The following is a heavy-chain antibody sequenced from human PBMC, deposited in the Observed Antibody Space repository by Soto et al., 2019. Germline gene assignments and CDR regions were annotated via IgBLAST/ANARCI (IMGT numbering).Heavy chain of an antibody. D-gene: IGHD2-2*02. CDR1: GGSISSGDYY. V-gene: IGHV4-30-4*01. CDR2: IYYSGST. CDR3: ARGPDIVLVPAAIGAFDI. J-gene: IGHJ3*02. Sequence: QVQLQESGPGLVKPSQTLSLTCTVSGGSISSGDYYWSWIRQPPGKGLEWIGYIYYSGSTYYNPSLKSRVTISVDTSKNQFSLKLSSVTAADTAVYYCARGPDIVLVPAAIGAFDIWGQGTMVTVSS.